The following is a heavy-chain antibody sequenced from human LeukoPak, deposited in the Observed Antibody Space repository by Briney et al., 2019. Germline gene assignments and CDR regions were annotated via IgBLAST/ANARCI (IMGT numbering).Heavy chain of an antibody. J-gene: IGHJ4*02. D-gene: IGHD4-17*01. V-gene: IGHV1-69*13. CDR1: GGTFISYA. CDR3: ARVLSTAPTFDY. Sequence: SVKVSCKASGGTFISYAISWVRQAPGQGLEWMGGIIPIFGTANYAQKFQGRVTITADESASTAYMELSSLRSEDTAVYYCARVLSTAPTFDYWGQGTLVTVSS. CDR2: IIPIFGTA.